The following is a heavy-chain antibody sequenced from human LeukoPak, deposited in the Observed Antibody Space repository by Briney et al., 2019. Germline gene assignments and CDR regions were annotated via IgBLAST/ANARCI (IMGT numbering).Heavy chain of an antibody. J-gene: IGHJ4*02. V-gene: IGHV3-23*01. D-gene: IGHD2-15*01. Sequence: GGSLRLSCAPSGFTFSSYAMNWVRQAPGKGLEWVSAISGSGGSTYYADSVKGRFTISRDNSKNTLYLQMNSLRGEDTAVYYCAKVLGGYSKQKYYFDYWGQGTLVTVSS. CDR2: ISGSGGST. CDR3: AKVLGGYSKQKYYFDY. CDR1: GFTFSSYA.